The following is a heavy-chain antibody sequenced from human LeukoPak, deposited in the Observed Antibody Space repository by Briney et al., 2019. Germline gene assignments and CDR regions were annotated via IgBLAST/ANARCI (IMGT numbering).Heavy chain of an antibody. Sequence: GGSLRLSCAAYTFTFSSYATSCVRQAPGKGLEWVSGISGSGGRTYYADSVKGRFTISRHNSKNTLYLQTTSLRAEDTAVYDCAQETTTVTSGVFVYWGQGTLVTVSS. CDR2: ISGSGGRT. CDR3: AQETTTVTSGVFVY. V-gene: IGHV3-23*01. D-gene: IGHD4-17*01. CDR1: TFTFSSYA. J-gene: IGHJ4*02.